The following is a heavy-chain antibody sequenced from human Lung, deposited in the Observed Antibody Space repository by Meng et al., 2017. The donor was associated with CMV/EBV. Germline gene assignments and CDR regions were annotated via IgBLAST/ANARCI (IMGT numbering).Heavy chain of an antibody. CDR1: GFSLSTSEVG. CDR3: ALFTGSWFDP. J-gene: IGHJ5*02. CDR2: IYWDDDK. Sequence: LKESGPTLVKPKQTLRLTCTFSGFSLSTSEVGVGWIRQPPGKALEWLAVIYWDDDKRYSPSLKSRLTITKDTSKNQVVLTLTNMDPVDTATYYCALFTGSWFDPWGQGTLVTVSS. D-gene: IGHD1-14*01. V-gene: IGHV2-5*02.